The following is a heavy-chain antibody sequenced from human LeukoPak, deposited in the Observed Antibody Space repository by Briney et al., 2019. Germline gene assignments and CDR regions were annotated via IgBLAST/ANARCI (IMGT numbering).Heavy chain of an antibody. CDR2: ISGSGGST. CDR3: AKGYRVVVVTIGYFDY. Sequence: GGSLRLSCAASGFTFSSYAMSWVRQAPGKGLEWVSAISGSGGSTYYADSVKGRFTTSRDNSKNTLYLQMNSLRAEDTAVYYCAKGYRVVVVTIGYFDYWGQGTLVTVSS. CDR1: GFTFSSYA. J-gene: IGHJ4*02. V-gene: IGHV3-23*01. D-gene: IGHD3-22*01.